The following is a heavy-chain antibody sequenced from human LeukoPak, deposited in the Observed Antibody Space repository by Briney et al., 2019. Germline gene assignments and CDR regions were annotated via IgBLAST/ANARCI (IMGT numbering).Heavy chain of an antibody. Sequence: ASVKVSCKASGYTFTSYAMHWVRQAPGQRREWMGWINAGNGNTKYSQKFQGRVTITRDTSASTAYMELSSLRSEDTAVYYCARERWFGGYSFDYWGQGTLVTVSS. J-gene: IGHJ4*02. CDR3: ARERWFGGYSFDY. D-gene: IGHD3-10*01. CDR1: GYTFTSYA. V-gene: IGHV1-3*01. CDR2: INAGNGNT.